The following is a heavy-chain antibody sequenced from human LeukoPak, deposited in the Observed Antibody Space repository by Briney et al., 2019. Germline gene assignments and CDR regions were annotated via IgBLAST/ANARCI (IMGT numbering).Heavy chain of an antibody. CDR2: ISSSSSYI. J-gene: IGHJ5*02. D-gene: IGHD6-13*01. CDR1: GFTFSSYS. Sequence: GGSLRLSCAASGFTFSSYSMNWVRQAPGKGLEWVSSISSSSSYIYYADSVKGRFTISRDNAKNSLYLQMNSLRAEDTAVYYCARDRFQQLVLPSRYSRPLNWFDPWGQGTLVTVSS. V-gene: IGHV3-21*01. CDR3: ARDRFQQLVLPSRYSRPLNWFDP.